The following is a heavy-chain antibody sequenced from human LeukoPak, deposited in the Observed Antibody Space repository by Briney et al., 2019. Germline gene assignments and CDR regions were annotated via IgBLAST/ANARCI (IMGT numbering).Heavy chain of an antibody. D-gene: IGHD6-13*01. CDR3: AKDLPFRSSSWYDLSFDH. V-gene: IGHV3-9*01. Sequence: GGSLRLSCVASGFTFDDYAMHWVRQAPGKGLEWVSGISWRSGSIGYADSVKGRFTISRDKAKNSLYLKMNSLRAEDTALYYCAKDLPFRSSSWYDLSFDHWGQGTLVTVSS. CDR2: ISWRSGSI. J-gene: IGHJ4*02. CDR1: GFTFDDYA.